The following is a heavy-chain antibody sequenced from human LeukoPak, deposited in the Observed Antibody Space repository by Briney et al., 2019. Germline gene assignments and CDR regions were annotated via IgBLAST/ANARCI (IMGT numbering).Heavy chain of an antibody. CDR2: ISSSSGST. J-gene: IGHJ4*02. Sequence: PGGSLRLSCAASGFTFSSYSMNWGRQAPGKGLEWISYISSSSGSTYDADSVKGRFTSSRDNAKNSLYLQMNSLRAEDTAVYYCARLGGVDYWGQGTLVTVSS. CDR1: GFTFSSYS. CDR3: ARLGGVDY. V-gene: IGHV3-48*01. D-gene: IGHD4-17*01.